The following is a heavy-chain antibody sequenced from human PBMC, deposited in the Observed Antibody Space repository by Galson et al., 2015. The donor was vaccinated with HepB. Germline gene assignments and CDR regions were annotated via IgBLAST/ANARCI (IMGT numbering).Heavy chain of an antibody. CDR3: ARAPGDAENFDY. J-gene: IGHJ4*02. CDR2: ISAYNGNT. D-gene: IGHD3-10*01. V-gene: IGHV1-18*01. CDR1: GYTFTSYD. Sequence: SVKVSCKASGYTFTSYDINWVRQATGQGLEWMGWISAYNGNTNYAQKLQGRVTMTTDTSTSTAYMELRSLRSDDTAVYYCARAPGDAENFDYWGQGTLVTVSS.